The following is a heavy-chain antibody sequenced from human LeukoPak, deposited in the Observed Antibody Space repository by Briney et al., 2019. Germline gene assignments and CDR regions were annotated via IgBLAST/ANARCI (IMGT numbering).Heavy chain of an antibody. V-gene: IGHV4-59*01. Sequence: SETLSLTCTVSGGSISSYYWSWIRQPPGKGLEWIGYIYYSGSTNYNPSLKSRVTISVDTSKNQFSLKLSSVTAADTAVYYCARDNYYYYYMDVWGKGTTVTVSS. CDR3: ARDNYYYYYMDV. CDR1: GGSISSYY. J-gene: IGHJ6*03. CDR2: IYYSGST.